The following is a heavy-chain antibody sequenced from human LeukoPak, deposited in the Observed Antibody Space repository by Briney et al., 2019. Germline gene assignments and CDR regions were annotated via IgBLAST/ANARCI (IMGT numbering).Heavy chain of an antibody. CDR1: GGSISSGGYY. V-gene: IGHV4-30-2*01. Sequence: SETLSLTCTVSGGSISSGGYYWSWIRQPPGKGLEWIGYIYHGGSTYYNPSLKSRVTISVDRSKNQFSLKLSSVTAADTAVYYCARDLGAAAGSFDYWGQGTLVTVSS. CDR3: ARDLGAAAGSFDY. J-gene: IGHJ4*02. CDR2: IYHGGST. D-gene: IGHD6-13*01.